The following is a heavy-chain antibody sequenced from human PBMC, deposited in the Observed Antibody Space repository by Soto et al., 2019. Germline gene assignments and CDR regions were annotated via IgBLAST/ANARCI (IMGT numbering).Heavy chain of an antibody. D-gene: IGHD6-13*01. Sequence: SETHSLTCAVYGGSFSGYYWSWIRQPPGKGLEWIGEINHSGSTNYNPSLKSRVTISIDTSKNQFSLKLSSVTAADTAVYCCARGGGAAAATDYWGRGTLVTVSS. J-gene: IGHJ4*02. CDR3: ARGGGAAAATDY. CDR1: GGSFSGYY. CDR2: INHSGST. V-gene: IGHV4-34*01.